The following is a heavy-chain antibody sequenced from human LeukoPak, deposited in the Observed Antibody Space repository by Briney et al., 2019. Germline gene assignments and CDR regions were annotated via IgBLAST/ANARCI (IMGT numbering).Heavy chain of an antibody. CDR2: IYYPGST. D-gene: IGHD3-3*01. J-gene: IGHJ5*02. Sequence: SETLSLTCTVSGGSISSSSYSWGWIRQPPGKGLEWIGSIYYPGSTHYNPSLKSRVTISVDTSKNQISLKLSSVTAADTAVYYCARDKDFWSGYLVDHWGQGTLVTVSS. V-gene: IGHV4-39*07. CDR3: ARDKDFWSGYLVDH. CDR1: GGSISSSSYS.